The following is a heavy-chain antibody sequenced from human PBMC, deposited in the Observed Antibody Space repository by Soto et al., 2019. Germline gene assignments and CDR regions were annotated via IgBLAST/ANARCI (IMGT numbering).Heavy chain of an antibody. CDR2: IYWNDDK. Sequence: QITLKESGPPLVEPTQPLTLTCTSSGFSLRTTGVGVGWIRQPPGKALEWLGIIYWNDDKRYSPSLKNRFTLTSDISKSQVVLTMTNMDPVDTATYYCAHTWGLPFDYWGQGTLVIVSS. CDR1: GFSLRTTGVG. CDR3: AHTWGLPFDY. D-gene: IGHD3-16*01. V-gene: IGHV2-5*01. J-gene: IGHJ4*02.